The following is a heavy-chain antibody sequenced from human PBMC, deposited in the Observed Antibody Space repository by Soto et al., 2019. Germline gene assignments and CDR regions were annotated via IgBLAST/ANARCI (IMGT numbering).Heavy chain of an antibody. CDR3: ARDEAAATFDY. J-gene: IGHJ4*02. CDR1: GFTFSSYG. CDR2: IWYDGSNK. D-gene: IGHD2-15*01. Sequence: QVQLVESGGGVVQPGRSLRLSCAASGFTFSSYGMHWVRQAPGKGLEWVAVIWYDGSNKYYADSVKGQFTISRDNSKNTLYLQMNSLRAEDTAVYYCARDEAAATFDYWGQGTLVTVSS. V-gene: IGHV3-33*01.